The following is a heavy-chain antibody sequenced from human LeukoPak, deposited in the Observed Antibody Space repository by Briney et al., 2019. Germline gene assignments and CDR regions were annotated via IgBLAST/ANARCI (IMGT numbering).Heavy chain of an antibody. D-gene: IGHD2-15*01. CDR2: ISAYNGNT. J-gene: IGHJ2*01. Sequence: SVKVYWKASGYTFTSYGISWVRQAPGQGLEWMGWISAYNGNTNYAQKLQGRVTMTTDTSTSTAYMELRSLRSDDTAVYYCARVGYCSHGSCLRLDWYFDLWGRGTLVTVSS. V-gene: IGHV1-18*01. CDR1: GYTFTSYG. CDR3: ARVGYCSHGSCLRLDWYFDL.